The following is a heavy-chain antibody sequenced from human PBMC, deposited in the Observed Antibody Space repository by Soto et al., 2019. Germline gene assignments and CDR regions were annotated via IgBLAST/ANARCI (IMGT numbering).Heavy chain of an antibody. V-gene: IGHV1-69*19. D-gene: IGHD3-10*01. CDR3: AREVQVHTPAFVY. J-gene: IGHJ4*02. Sequence: QVQLVQSGAEMKKPGSSVKVSCQSSGGTFNTYAMNWVRQAPGQGPEWMGDISPMFGAANYAPKFQGRVTMTVDESTGTSYMQLSSLTSEDPALYFCAREVQVHTPAFVYWGQGTLVTVSS. CDR2: ISPMFGAA. CDR1: GGTFNTYA.